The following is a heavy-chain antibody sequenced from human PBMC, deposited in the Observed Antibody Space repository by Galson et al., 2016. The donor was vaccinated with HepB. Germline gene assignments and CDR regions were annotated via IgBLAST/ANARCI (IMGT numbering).Heavy chain of an antibody. CDR3: ARVMSVSDAFDI. CDR1: GFTVSSNY. V-gene: IGHV3-66*01. J-gene: IGHJ3*02. Sequence: SLRLSCAASGFTVSSNYMSWVRQAPGKGLEWVSVIYSGGSTYYAASVKGRFTISRDNSKNTLYLQMNSLRAEDTAVYYCARVMSVSDAFDIWGQGTMVTVSS. CDR2: IYSGGST. D-gene: IGHD4-11*01.